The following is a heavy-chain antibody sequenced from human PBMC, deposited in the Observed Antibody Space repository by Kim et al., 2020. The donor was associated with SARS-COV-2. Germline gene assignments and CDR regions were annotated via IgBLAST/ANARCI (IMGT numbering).Heavy chain of an antibody. Sequence: ASVKVSCEASGHTFSGNYIHWVRQAPGQRLEWMGRIDANSGDTDYAKRSQGRVAMTVDTSISTAYMELRSLRADDTAVYFCVSGYDSFYLDFWGQGTLVTVSS. J-gene: IGHJ4*02. V-gene: IGHV1-2*06. CDR2: IDANSGDT. D-gene: IGHD5-12*01. CDR3: VSGYDSFYLDF. CDR1: GHTFSGNY.